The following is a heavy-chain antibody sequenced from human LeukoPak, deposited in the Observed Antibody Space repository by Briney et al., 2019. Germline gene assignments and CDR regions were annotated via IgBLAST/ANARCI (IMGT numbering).Heavy chain of an antibody. D-gene: IGHD1-20*01. J-gene: IGHJ5*02. CDR3: ARVGLNWNWFDP. CDR2: INHSGST. Sequence: SETLSLTCAVYGGSFSGYYWSWIRQPPGKGLEWIGEINHSGSTNYNPSLKSRVTISVDTSKNQFSLKLSSVTAADTAVYYCARVGLNWNWFDPWGQGTLVTVSS. CDR1: GGSFSGYY. V-gene: IGHV4-34*01.